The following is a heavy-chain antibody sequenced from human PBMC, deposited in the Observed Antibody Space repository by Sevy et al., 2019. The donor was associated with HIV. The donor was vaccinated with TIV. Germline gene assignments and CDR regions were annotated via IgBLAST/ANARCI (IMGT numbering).Heavy chain of an antibody. CDR2: IYHSGST. CDR3: AKVAPAYDFLTCYRHYLQD. D-gene: IGHD3-9*01. CDR1: GGSTRSSGDY. J-gene: IGHJ1*01. V-gene: IGHV4-31*03. Sequence: SETLSLTCTVSGGSTRSSGDYWSWIRQHPGKGLEWIAYIYHSGSTYSNPSLKSRLTISVDNSKNQLSLRLTSVTAADAAVYYCAKVAPAYDFLTCYRHYLQDWGQGTLVTVSS.